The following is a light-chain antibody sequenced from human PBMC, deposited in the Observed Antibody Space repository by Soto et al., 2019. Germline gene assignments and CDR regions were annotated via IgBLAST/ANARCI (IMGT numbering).Light chain of an antibody. J-gene: IGLJ1*01. CDR3: SSYTSSSTLYV. V-gene: IGLV2-14*01. Sequence: QSALTQPASVSGSPVRSSTLSCTGTSWDVGGYNYVSWYQQHPGTPPTLIIYEVSTRPSGVSTRSSRSKSGNTASLTISGLQAEDQADYSCSSYTSSSTLYVFGSGTKVTVL. CDR1: SWDVGGYNY. CDR2: EVS.